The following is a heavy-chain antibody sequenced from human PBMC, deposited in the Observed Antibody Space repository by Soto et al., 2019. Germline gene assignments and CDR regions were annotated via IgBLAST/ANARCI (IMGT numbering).Heavy chain of an antibody. CDR2: ISGSGGST. CDR1: GFTFSSYA. V-gene: IGHV3-23*01. J-gene: IGHJ1*01. CDR3: SYKPSSCYRKVVAASTDYFQH. Sequence: EVQLLESGGGLVQPGGSLRLSCAASGFTFSSYAMSWVRQAPGKGLEWVSAISGSGGSTYYADSVKGRFTISRDNSKNTLYLQMNSLTAEYTAVYYCSYKPSSCYRKVVAASTDYFQHWGQGTLVTVSS. D-gene: IGHD2-15*01.